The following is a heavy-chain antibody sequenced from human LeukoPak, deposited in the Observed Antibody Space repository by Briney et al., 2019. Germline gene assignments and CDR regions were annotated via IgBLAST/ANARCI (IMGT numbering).Heavy chain of an antibody. J-gene: IGHJ6*03. D-gene: IGHD3-10*01. CDR1: DDSITIYY. CDR2: IDHTGIT. Sequence: PSETLSLTCTVSDDSITIYYWTWIRQPPGKGLEWIGYIDHTGITNYNPSLNSRVTISRDTSRNHFSLELSSATAADTAVYYCARGVPYYYGSGSYWKGLGDYYYYMDVWGKGTTVTISS. CDR3: ARGVPYYYGSGSYWKGLGDYYYYMDV. V-gene: IGHV4-59*01.